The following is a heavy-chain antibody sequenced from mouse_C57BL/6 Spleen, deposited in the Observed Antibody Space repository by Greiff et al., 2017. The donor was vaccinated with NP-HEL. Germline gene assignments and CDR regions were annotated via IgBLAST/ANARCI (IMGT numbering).Heavy chain of an antibody. J-gene: IGHJ4*01. V-gene: IGHV1-26*01. CDR3: ARSQLTYYAMDY. CDR2: INPNNGGT. D-gene: IGHD6-1*01. CDR1: GYTFTDYY. Sequence: EVQLQQSGPELVKPGASVKISCKASGYTFTDYYMNWVKQSHGKSLEWIGDINPNNGGTSYNQKFKGKATLTVDKSSSTAYMELRSLTSEDSAVYYCARSQLTYYAMDYWGQGTSVTVSS.